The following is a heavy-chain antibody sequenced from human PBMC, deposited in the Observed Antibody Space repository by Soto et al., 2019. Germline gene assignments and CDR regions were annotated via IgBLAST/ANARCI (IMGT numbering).Heavy chain of an antibody. CDR1: GYTFTSYY. CDR2: INPSGGST. CDR3: ARVASGSYRAFDI. J-gene: IGHJ3*02. V-gene: IGHV1-46*01. Sequence: PSVKVSCTASGYTFTSYYMHWVRQAPGQGLEWMGIINPSGGSTSYAQKFQGRVTMTRDTSTSTVYMELSSLRSEDTAVYYCARVASGSYRAFDIWGQGTMVTVSS. D-gene: IGHD1-26*01.